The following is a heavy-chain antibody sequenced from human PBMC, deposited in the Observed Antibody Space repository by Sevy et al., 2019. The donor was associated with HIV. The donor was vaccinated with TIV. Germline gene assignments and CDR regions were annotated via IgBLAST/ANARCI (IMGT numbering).Heavy chain of an antibody. CDR1: GFSFSDFG. J-gene: IGHJ4*02. D-gene: IGHD1-1*01. CDR3: AKPASIVPTGNPLDS. CDR2: IWYDGSKK. V-gene: IGHV3-30*02. Sequence: GGSLRLSCAASGFSFSDFGMHWVRLAPGKGLEWLTLIWYDGSKKYYADSVKGRFTISRDNSRNTLYLQMNSLRAEDTAIYYGAKPASIVPTGNPLDSWGQGTLVTVSS.